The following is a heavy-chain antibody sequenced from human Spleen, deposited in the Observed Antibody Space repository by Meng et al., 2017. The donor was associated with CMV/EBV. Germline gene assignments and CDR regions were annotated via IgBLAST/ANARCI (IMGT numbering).Heavy chain of an antibody. CDR3: ARGDRIAVAGINY. V-gene: IGHV3-21*01. D-gene: IGHD6-19*01. CDR2: ISSSSSYI. CDR1: GFTFSSYS. J-gene: IGHJ4*02. Sequence: EVQLVESGGXLVKPGXSLRLSXAASGFTFSSYSMNWVRQAPGKGLEWVSSISSSSSYIYYADSVKGRFTISRDNAKNSLYLQMNSLRAEDTAVYYCARGDRIAVAGINYWGQGTLGTVSS.